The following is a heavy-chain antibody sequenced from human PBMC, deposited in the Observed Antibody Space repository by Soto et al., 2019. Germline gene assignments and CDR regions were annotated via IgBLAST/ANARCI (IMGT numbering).Heavy chain of an antibody. D-gene: IGHD2-2*01. CDR2: ISYDGSNK. CDR1: GFTFSSYG. CDR3: AKGPGDGRLGYCSSTSCPLYPYYYYYGMDV. V-gene: IGHV3-30*18. J-gene: IGHJ6*02. Sequence: GGSLRLSCAASGFTFSSYGMHWVRQAPGKGLEWVAVISYDGSNKYYADSVKGRFTISRDNSKNTLYLQMNSLRAEDTAVYYCAKGPGDGRLGYCSSTSCPLYPYYYYYGMDVWGQGTTVTVSS.